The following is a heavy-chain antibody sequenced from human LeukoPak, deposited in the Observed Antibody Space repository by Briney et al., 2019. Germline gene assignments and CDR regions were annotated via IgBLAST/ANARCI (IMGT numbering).Heavy chain of an antibody. CDR2: IKQDGSEK. CDR1: GFTFSSYW. CDR3: ARAPRSSGYYSYYYYMDV. J-gene: IGHJ6*03. Sequence: GGSLRLXCAASGFTFSSYWMSWVRQAPGKGLEWVANIKQDGSEKYYVDSVKGRFTISRDNAKNSLYLQMNSLRAEDTAVYYCARAPRSSGYYSYYYYMDVWGKGTTVTVSS. D-gene: IGHD3-22*01. V-gene: IGHV3-7*01.